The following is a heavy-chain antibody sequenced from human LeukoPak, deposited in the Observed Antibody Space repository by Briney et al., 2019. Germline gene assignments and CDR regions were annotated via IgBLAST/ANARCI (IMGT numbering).Heavy chain of an antibody. CDR1: GGSFSGYY. D-gene: IGHD2-2*01. Sequence: SETLSLTCAVYGGSFSGYYWSWIRQPPGKGLEWIGEINHSGSTNYNPSLKSRVTVSVDTSKNQFSLKLNSVTAADTAVYYCARGSRVPAAKVWYYFDYWGQGTLVTVSS. CDR3: ARGSRVPAAKVWYYFDY. J-gene: IGHJ4*02. V-gene: IGHV4-34*01. CDR2: INHSGST.